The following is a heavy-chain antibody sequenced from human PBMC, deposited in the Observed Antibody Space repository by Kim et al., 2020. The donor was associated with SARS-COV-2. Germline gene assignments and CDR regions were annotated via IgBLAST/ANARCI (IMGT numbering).Heavy chain of an antibody. CDR3: ARDSSPGYYDSSGSLPLEHAFDI. D-gene: IGHD3-22*01. CDR2: IYYSGST. Sequence: SETLSLTCTLSGGSISSGGYYWSWIRQHPGKGLEWIGYIYYSGSTYYNPSLKSRVTISVDTSKNQFSLKLSSVTAADTAVYYCARDSSPGYYDSSGSLPLEHAFDIWGQGTMVTVSS. V-gene: IGHV4-31*03. J-gene: IGHJ3*02. CDR1: GGSISSGGYY.